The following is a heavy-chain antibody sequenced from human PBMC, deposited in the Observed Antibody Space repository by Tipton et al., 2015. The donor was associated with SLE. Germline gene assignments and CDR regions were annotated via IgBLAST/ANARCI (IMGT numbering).Heavy chain of an antibody. V-gene: IGHV4-59*08. D-gene: IGHD3-9*01. CDR3: ARGGFDWGFPYFDN. Sequence: TLSLTCSVSGGPINSYYWSWIRQPPGKELEWVGFIHDDGTTNYNPSLKSRLTMSVDTSKNQFSLKLSSVTAADTAVYYCARGGFDWGFPYFDNWGQGTLVNVSS. CDR1: GGPINSYY. J-gene: IGHJ4*02. CDR2: IHDDGTT.